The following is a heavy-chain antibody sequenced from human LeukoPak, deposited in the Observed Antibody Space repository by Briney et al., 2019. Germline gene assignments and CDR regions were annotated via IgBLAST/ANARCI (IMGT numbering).Heavy chain of an antibody. CDR3: AREGMVATFDY. CDR2: ISSSSSYI. Sequence: GGSLRLSCAASGFTFSSYSMNWVRRAPGKGLEWVSSISSSSSYIYYADSVKGRFTISRDKAKNSLYLQMNSLRAEDTAIYYCAREGMVATFDYWGQGTLVTVSS. D-gene: IGHD5-12*01. CDR1: GFTFSSYS. J-gene: IGHJ4*02. V-gene: IGHV3-21*01.